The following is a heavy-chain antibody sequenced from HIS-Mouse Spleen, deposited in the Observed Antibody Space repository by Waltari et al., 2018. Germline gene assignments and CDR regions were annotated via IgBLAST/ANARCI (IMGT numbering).Heavy chain of an antibody. CDR2: SYYSVRT. J-gene: IGHJ2*01. CDR3: AREIPYSSSWYDWYFDL. D-gene: IGHD6-13*01. CDR1: GGSISSSSYY. V-gene: IGHV4-39*07. Sequence: QLQLQESGPGLVKPSETLSLTCTVSGGSISSSSYYWGWIRQPPGRGLEWIGSSYYSVRTYYNPSLKSRVTISVDTSKNQVSLKLSSVTAADTAVYYCAREIPYSSSWYDWYFDLWGRGTLVTVSS.